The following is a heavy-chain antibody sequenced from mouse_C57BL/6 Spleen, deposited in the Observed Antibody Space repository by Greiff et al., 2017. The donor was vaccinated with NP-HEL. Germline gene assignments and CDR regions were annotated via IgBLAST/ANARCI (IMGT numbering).Heavy chain of an antibody. J-gene: IGHJ4*01. Sequence: QVQLQQPGAELVKPGASVKVSCKASGYTFTSYWMHWVKQRPGQGLEWIGRIHPSDSDTNYNQKFKGKATLTVDTSSSTAYMQLSSLTSEDSAVYYCAIDDYDGPIYAMDYWGQGTSVTVSS. CDR3: AIDDYDGPIYAMDY. D-gene: IGHD2-4*01. CDR1: GYTFTSYW. V-gene: IGHV1-74*01. CDR2: IHPSDSDT.